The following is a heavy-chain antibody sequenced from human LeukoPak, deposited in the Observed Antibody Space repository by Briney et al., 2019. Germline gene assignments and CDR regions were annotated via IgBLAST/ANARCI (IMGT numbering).Heavy chain of an antibody. D-gene: IGHD4/OR15-4a*01. V-gene: IGHV3-53*01. Sequence: PGGSLRLSCTASGFTFRSNYMFWVRQAPGKGLECVSVIYSDGSAYYADSVKGRFTISRDSSMNTLFLQMNSLRAEDSAMYYCAGALYFNDYETRFFAYWGQGTPVTVSS. J-gene: IGHJ4*02. CDR1: GFTFRSNY. CDR2: IYSDGSA. CDR3: AGALYFNDYETRFFAY.